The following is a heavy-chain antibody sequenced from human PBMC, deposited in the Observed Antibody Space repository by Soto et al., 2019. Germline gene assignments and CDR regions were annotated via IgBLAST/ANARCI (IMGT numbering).Heavy chain of an antibody. CDR2: ISSTSSPI. CDR3: ARRGYRYGPFFDS. CDR1: GFAFSTYS. D-gene: IGHD5-18*01. Sequence: EVQLVESGGGLVQPGGSLRLSCAASGFAFSTYSMNWVRQAPGKGLEWVSYISSTSSPIHYADSVKGRFIISRDNAKNSLYLQMNSLRDEDTAVYYCARRGYRYGPFFDSWGQGTLVTVSS. V-gene: IGHV3-48*02. J-gene: IGHJ4*02.